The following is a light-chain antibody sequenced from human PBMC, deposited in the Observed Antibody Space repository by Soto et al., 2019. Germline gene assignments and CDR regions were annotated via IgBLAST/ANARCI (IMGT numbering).Light chain of an antibody. CDR3: AAWDDSLSGVV. CDR1: SSNIGSKY. V-gene: IGLV1-47*01. Sequence: QSVLTQPPSASGTPGQTVTISCSGSSSNIGSKYVYWYQPFPGTAPKLLIYRNNHRASGVPDRFSGSKSGTSASLAISGLRSEYEAEYHCAAWDDSLSGVVFGGGTKLAVL. CDR2: RNN. J-gene: IGLJ3*02.